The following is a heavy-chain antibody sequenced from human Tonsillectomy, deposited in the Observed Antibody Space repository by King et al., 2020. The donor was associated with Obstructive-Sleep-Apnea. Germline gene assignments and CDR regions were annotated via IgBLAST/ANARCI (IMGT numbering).Heavy chain of an antibody. V-gene: IGHV3-30-3*01. CDR1: GFTFSSYT. CDR2: ISYDGNNE. D-gene: IGHD3-16*02. Sequence: QLVQSGGGVVQPGRSLRLSCAASGFTFSSYTMHWVRQAPGKGLEWVAFISYDGNNEYYADSVKGRFTISRDNSKNTLYLRMNSLRAEDTALYYCTRDNKDYDYVWGSYRPHDYWGQGTLVTVSS. J-gene: IGHJ4*02. CDR3: TRDNKDYDYVWGSYRPHDY.